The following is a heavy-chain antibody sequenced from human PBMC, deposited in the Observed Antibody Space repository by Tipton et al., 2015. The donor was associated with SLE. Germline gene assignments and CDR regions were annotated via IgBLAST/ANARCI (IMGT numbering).Heavy chain of an antibody. Sequence: TLSLTCTVSGGSINNWDYHWGWIRQPPGKGLEWIGSISYSGSTYYKPSLKSRVTISLDTSKNQFSLRLSSVTAADTAVYYCARDGVVAAATAEYFQHWGQGTLVTVSS. CDR3: ARDGVVAAATAEYFQH. CDR1: GGSINNWDYH. D-gene: IGHD2-15*01. CDR2: ISYSGST. V-gene: IGHV4-39*07. J-gene: IGHJ1*01.